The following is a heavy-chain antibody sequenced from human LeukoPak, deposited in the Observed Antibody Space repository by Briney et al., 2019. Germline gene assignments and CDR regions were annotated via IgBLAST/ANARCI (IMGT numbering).Heavy chain of an antibody. CDR2: IYYSGST. J-gene: IGHJ6*03. Sequence: SETLSPTCTVSGGSISSSSYYWGWIRQPPGKGLEWIGSIYYSGSTYYNPSLKSRVTISVDTSKNQFSLKLSSVTAADTAVYYCARQRAVAYYYYMDVWGKGTTVTVSS. V-gene: IGHV4-39*01. CDR1: GGSISSSSYY. CDR3: ARQRAVAYYYYMDV. D-gene: IGHD4-23*01.